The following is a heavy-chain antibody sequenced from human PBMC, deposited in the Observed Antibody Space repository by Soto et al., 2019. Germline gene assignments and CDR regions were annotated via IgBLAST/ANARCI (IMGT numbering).Heavy chain of an antibody. Sequence: GGSLRLSCAASGFTVSRKFMSWVRQAPGKGLEWVSVIYSGGTTYYADSVKGRFTISRDTSKDTLYLQMNSLRAEDTAVYYCVSGSSRLNYYMDVWGKGTTVTVSS. V-gene: IGHV3-66*01. D-gene: IGHD6-13*01. CDR1: GFTVSRKF. CDR2: IYSGGTT. CDR3: VSGSSRLNYYMDV. J-gene: IGHJ6*03.